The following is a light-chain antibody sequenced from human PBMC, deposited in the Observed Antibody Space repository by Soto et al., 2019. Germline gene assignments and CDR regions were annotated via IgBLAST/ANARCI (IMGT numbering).Light chain of an antibody. Sequence: PGERATLSCRASQSVCSNLAWYQQKPGLAPTLLISDASSRASGVPERFTGGGSGTDFTLTIRRLEPEDFALYYCQQYAVSPITFGQGTRLEIK. J-gene: IGKJ5*01. CDR2: DAS. CDR3: QQYAVSPIT. CDR1: QSVCSN. V-gene: IGKV3-20*01.